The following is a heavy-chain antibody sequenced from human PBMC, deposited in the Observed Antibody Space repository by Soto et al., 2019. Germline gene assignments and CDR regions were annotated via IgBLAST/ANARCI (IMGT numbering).Heavy chain of an antibody. D-gene: IGHD6-13*01. CDR2: IYYSGST. J-gene: IGHJ4*02. CDR1: GGSISSYY. CDR3: GRHGEYSSSWYFDY. Sequence: SETLSLTCTVSGGSISSYYWSWIRQPPGKGLEWIGYIYYSGSTNYNPSLKSRVAISVDTSKNQFSLKLSSVTAADTAVYYCGRHGEYSSSWYFDYWGQGTLVTVSS. V-gene: IGHV4-59*08.